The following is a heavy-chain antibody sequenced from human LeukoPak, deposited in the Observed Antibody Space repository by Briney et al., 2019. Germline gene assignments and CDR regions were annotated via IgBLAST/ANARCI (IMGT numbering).Heavy chain of an antibody. CDR1: GGSISSYY. J-gene: IGHJ4*02. CDR3: AASSHSGSYRAH. V-gene: IGHV4-4*07. CDR2: IYTSGST. Sequence: SETLSLTCTVSGGSISSYYWSWIRQPAGKGLEWIGRIYTSGSTNYNPSHKSRVTISIDTSKNQFSLRLTSVTAADTAVYYCAASSHSGSYRAHWGQGTLVTVSS. D-gene: IGHD3-10*01.